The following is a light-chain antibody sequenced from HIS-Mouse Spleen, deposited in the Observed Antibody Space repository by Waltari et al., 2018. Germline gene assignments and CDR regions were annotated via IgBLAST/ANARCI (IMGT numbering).Light chain of an antibody. J-gene: IGLJ2*01. Sequence: SYELPQPPSVSVSPGQTARITCAGDALPKKYAFWYQQKSGQAPVLVIYEDSKRPSGIPERFSGSSSGTMATLTISGAQVEDEAEYYCYSTDSSGNHRVFGGGTKLTVL. CDR1: ALPKKY. CDR2: EDS. V-gene: IGLV3-10*01. CDR3: YSTDSSGNHRV.